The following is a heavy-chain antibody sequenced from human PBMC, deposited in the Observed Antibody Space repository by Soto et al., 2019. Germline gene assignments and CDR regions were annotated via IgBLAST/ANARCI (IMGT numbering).Heavy chain of an antibody. CDR3: ARHPPLGYCSRTSCYENVEYYFDY. CDR2: IYYSGST. CDR1: GGSISSYY. J-gene: IGHJ4*02. D-gene: IGHD2-2*01. V-gene: IGHV4-59*08. Sequence: PSETLSLTCTVSGGSISSYYWSWIRQPPGKGLEWIGYIYYSGSTNYNPSLKSRVTISVDTSKNQFSLKLSSVTAADTAVYYCARHPPLGYCSRTSCYENVEYYFDYWGQGTLVTVSS.